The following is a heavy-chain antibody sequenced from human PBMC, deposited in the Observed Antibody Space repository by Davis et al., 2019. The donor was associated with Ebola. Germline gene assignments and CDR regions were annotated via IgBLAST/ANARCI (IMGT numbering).Heavy chain of an antibody. D-gene: IGHD3-10*01. Sequence: PGGSLRPSCAASGFTFSSYEMNWVRQAPGKGLEWVSYISSSGSTIYYADSVKGRFTISRDNAKNSLYLQMNSLRAEDTAVYYCARDNYGSGFDYWGQGTLVTVSS. CDR1: GFTFSSYE. CDR2: ISSSGSTI. V-gene: IGHV3-48*03. CDR3: ARDNYGSGFDY. J-gene: IGHJ4*02.